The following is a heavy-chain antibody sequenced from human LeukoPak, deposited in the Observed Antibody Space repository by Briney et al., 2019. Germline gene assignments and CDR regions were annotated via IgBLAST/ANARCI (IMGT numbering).Heavy chain of an antibody. V-gene: IGHV4-34*01. CDR3: ARGLDMKGAAATGVSWFDP. J-gene: IGHJ5*02. CDR1: GGSFSGYY. Sequence: PETLSLTCAVYGGSFSGYYWSWIRQPPGKGLEWIGEINHSGSTNYNPSLKSRVTISVDTSKNQFSLKLSSVTAADTAVYYCARGLDMKGAAATGVSWFDPWGQGTLVTVSS. D-gene: IGHD6-13*01. CDR2: INHSGST.